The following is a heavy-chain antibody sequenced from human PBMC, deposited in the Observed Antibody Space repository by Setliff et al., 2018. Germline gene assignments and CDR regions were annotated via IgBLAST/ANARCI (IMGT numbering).Heavy chain of an antibody. J-gene: IGHJ4*02. CDR1: GDSISRYY. CDR3: ARAYYYGSGTIDS. CDR2: IQNGGNT. V-gene: IGHV4-59*08. D-gene: IGHD3-10*01. Sequence: PSETLSLTCTVSGDSISRYYWSWIRQPPGKGLEWIGYIQNGGNTKYNPSLGSRITMSVDTSNNQLSLKLTSVSAADTAVYYCARAYYYGSGTIDSWGQGTLGTVSS.